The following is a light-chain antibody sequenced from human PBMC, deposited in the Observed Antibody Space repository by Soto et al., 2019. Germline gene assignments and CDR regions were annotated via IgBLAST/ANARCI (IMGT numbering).Light chain of an antibody. J-gene: IGLJ2*01. CDR2: DNN. CDR1: NSNIGATYE. Sequence: QSVLTQPPSVSGTPGQRVTISCTGSNSNIGATYEVHWYQQLPGTAPKLLISDNNNRPSGVPDRFSVSKAGASASLVITDLRASDEATDDCQSYDSSLSSAAVFGGGTKLTVL. CDR3: QSYDSSLSSAAV. V-gene: IGLV1-40*01.